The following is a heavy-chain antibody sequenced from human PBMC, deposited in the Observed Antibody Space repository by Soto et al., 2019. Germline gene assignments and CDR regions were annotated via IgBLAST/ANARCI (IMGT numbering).Heavy chain of an antibody. Sequence: GASVKVSCKTSGYPFTSYGINWVRQAPGQGPEWMGWISAYNGKTSYTQKFQGRVTMTRNTSIRTAYMELSSLRSEDTAIYYCARGPPNWGFDYWGQGTLVTVSS. V-gene: IGHV1-8*01. CDR2: ISAYNGKT. J-gene: IGHJ4*02. CDR3: ARGPPNWGFDY. CDR1: GYPFTSYG. D-gene: IGHD7-27*01.